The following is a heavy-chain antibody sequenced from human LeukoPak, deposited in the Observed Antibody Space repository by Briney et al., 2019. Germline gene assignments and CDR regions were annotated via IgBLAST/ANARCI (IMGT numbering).Heavy chain of an antibody. V-gene: IGHV3-74*01. Sequence: HAGGSLRLSCVASGPTFNTYWMHWVRQAPGKGLVWVSRINRDGTTTTYADSVKGRFTISRDNAKNTLYLQMNSLRAEDTAVYYCARDFESGYPRSCWGQGTLVTVSS. CDR1: GPTFNTYW. CDR3: ARDFESGYPRSC. D-gene: IGHD3-3*01. CDR2: INRDGTTT. J-gene: IGHJ4*02.